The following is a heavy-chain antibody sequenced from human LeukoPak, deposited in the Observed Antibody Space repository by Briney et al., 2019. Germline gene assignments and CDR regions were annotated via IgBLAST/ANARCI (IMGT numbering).Heavy chain of an antibody. J-gene: IGHJ5*02. Sequence: GASVKVSCKASGGTFSSYAISWVRQAPGQGLEWMGGIIPIFGTANYAQKFQGRVTITADESTSTAYMELSSLRSEDTAVYYCASLTYSSSWTLPGNWFDPWGQGTLVTVSS. V-gene: IGHV1-69*13. CDR1: GGTFSSYA. D-gene: IGHD6-13*01. CDR2: IIPIFGTA. CDR3: ASLTYSSSWTLPGNWFDP.